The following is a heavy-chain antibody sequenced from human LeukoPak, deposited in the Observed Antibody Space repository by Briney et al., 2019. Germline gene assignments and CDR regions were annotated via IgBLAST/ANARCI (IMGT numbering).Heavy chain of an antibody. J-gene: IGHJ5*02. CDR1: GFTFSSYS. CDR3: ARDDSSVDWFDP. Sequence: GGSLRLSCAASGFTFSSYSMNWVRQAPGKGLEWVSYISRSTSTIYYADSVKGRFTISRDNAKNSLYLQMNSLRDEDTAVYYCARDDSSVDWFDPWGQGTLVTVSS. D-gene: IGHD3-22*01. CDR2: ISRSTSTI. V-gene: IGHV3-48*02.